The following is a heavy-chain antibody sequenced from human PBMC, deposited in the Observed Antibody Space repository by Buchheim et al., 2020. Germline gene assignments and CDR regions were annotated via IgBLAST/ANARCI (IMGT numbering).Heavy chain of an antibody. D-gene: IGHD2-15*01. V-gene: IGHV3-74*03. CDR2: INEDGSHT. Sequence: EVQVVESGGGLVQPGGSLRLSCAASGFTFGRYWMHWVRQAPGGALVWVSRINEDGSHTTYTDSVKGRFTISRDNAQNKLHLQMNSLTAEDTAVYYCSKDMSGAEDSWGQGTL. J-gene: IGHJ4*02. CDR1: GFTFGRYW. CDR3: SKDMSGAEDS.